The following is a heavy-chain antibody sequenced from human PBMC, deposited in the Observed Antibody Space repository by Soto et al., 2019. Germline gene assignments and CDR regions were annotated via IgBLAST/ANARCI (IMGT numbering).Heavy chain of an antibody. J-gene: IGHJ5*02. V-gene: IGHV4-4*02. D-gene: IGHD3-10*01. CDR3: ARLYMVRGVMDWFDP. Sequence: QVQLQESGPGLVKPSGTLSLTCAVSGGSISSSNWWSWVRQPPGKGLEWIGEIYHSGSTNYNPSLKGRVTISADKSKNQFSLKLSSVTAADTAVYYCARLYMVRGVMDWFDPWGQGTLVTVSS. CDR2: IYHSGST. CDR1: GGSISSSNW.